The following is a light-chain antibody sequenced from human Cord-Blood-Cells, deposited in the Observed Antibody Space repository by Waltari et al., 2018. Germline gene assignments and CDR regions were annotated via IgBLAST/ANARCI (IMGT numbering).Light chain of an antibody. Sequence: DIVMTQSPLSLPVTPGEPASISCRSSQSLLHSNGYNYLDWYLQKPGQSPQLLIYLGSNRASGVPDGFSGRGSGTDFTLKISRVEAEDVGVYYCMQALQTSYTFGQGTKLEIK. CDR1: QSLLHSNGYNY. J-gene: IGKJ2*01. CDR2: LGS. CDR3: MQALQTSYT. V-gene: IGKV2-28*01.